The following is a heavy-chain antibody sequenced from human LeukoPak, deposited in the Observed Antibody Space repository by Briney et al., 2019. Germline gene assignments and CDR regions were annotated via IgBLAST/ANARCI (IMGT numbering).Heavy chain of an antibody. CDR1: GFTVSSNY. J-gene: IGHJ4*02. CDR2: VYSGGST. D-gene: IGHD3-10*01. Sequence: GGSLRLSCAASGFTVSSNYMSWVRQAPGKGLEWVSIVYSGGSTYYADSVKGRFTISRDNSKNTLYLQMNSLRAEDTAVYYCARTYGSGTYLTNNFDYWGQGTLVTVSS. CDR3: ARTYGSGTYLTNNFDY. V-gene: IGHV3-66*01.